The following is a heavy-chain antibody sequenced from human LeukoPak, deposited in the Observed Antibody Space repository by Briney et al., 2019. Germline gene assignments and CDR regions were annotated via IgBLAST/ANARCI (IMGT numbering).Heavy chain of an antibody. CDR3: ARAGYTGRDWCR. J-gene: IGHJ4*02. V-gene: IGHV4-59*01. CDR1: GASLATYY. CDR2: IYHNRDT. D-gene: IGHD5-12*01. Sequence: SETLSLTCTVSGASLATYYWTWIRQNPGKGLEWIGYIYHNRDTRYSPSLKSRVTLSVDTSKNQFSLKLNSVTTADTAVYYCARAGYTGRDWCRWGEGAPVTVSS.